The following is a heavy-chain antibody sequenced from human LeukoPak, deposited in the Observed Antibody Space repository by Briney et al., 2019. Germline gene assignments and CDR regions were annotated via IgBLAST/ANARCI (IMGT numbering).Heavy chain of an antibody. CDR3: ASLWGIAAAGSTPDY. CDR1: GFTFSSYS. D-gene: IGHD6-13*01. V-gene: IGHV3-48*02. CDR2: ISSSSSTI. Sequence: GGSLRLSCAASGFTFSSYSMNWVRQAPGKGLEWVSYISSSSSTIYYADSVKGRFTISRDNAKNSLYLQMNSLRDEDTAVYYCASLWGIAAAGSTPDYWGQGTLVTVSS. J-gene: IGHJ4*02.